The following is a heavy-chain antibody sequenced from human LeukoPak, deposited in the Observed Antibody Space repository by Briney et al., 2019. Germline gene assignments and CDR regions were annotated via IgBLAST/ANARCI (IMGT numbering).Heavy chain of an antibody. CDR1: GGSISSGDYY. CDR3: ARAYKKQWLVSN. J-gene: IGHJ4*02. Sequence: SETLSLTCTVSGGSISSGDYYWSWIRQPPGKGLEWIGYIYYNGSTYYNPSLKSRVTISVDTSKNQFSLKLSSVTAADTAVYYCARAYKKQWLVSNWGQGTLVTVSS. CDR2: IYYNGST. V-gene: IGHV4-30-4*08. D-gene: IGHD6-19*01.